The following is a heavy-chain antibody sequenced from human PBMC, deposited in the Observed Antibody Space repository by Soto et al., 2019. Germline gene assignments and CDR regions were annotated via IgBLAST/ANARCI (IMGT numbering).Heavy chain of an antibody. CDR2: INPNSGGT. CDR3: ARAITIFGVVTPYYYGMDV. Sequence: VSVKVSCKASGYTFTGYYMHLVRQAPGQGLEWMGWINPNSGGTNYAQKFQGWVTMTRDTSISTAYMELSRLRSDDTAVYYCARAITIFGVVTPYYYGMDVWGQGTTVTVSS. J-gene: IGHJ6*02. V-gene: IGHV1-2*04. D-gene: IGHD3-3*01. CDR1: GYTFTGYY.